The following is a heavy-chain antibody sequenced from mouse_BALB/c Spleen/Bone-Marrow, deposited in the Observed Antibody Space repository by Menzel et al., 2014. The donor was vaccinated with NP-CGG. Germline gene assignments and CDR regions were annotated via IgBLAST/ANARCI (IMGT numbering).Heavy chain of an antibody. J-gene: IGHJ4*01. CDR3: RAYYRYDGYAMDY. Sequence: VQLQQSGAELVRPGASVTLSCKASGYTFTDYEMHWVKQTPVHGLEWIGAIDPETGGTAYNQKFKGKATLTADKSSSTAYMELRSLTSEDSAVYYCRAYYRYDGYAMDYWGQGTSVTVS. CDR1: GYTFTDYE. V-gene: IGHV1-15*01. D-gene: IGHD2-14*01. CDR2: IDPETGGT.